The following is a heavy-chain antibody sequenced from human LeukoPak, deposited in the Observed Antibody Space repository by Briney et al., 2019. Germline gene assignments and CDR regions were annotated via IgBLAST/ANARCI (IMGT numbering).Heavy chain of an antibody. CDR1: GYTFTGYY. CDR2: INPNSGGT. V-gene: IGHV1-2*02. Sequence: ASVNVSCKASGYTFTGYYMHWVRQAPGQGLEWMGWINPNSGGTNYAQKFQGRVTMTRDTSISTAYMELSRLRSDDTAVYYCARVDALGGNPGGGIYYYYGMDVWGQGTTVTVSS. D-gene: IGHD4-23*01. J-gene: IGHJ6*02. CDR3: ARVDALGGNPGGGIYYYYGMDV.